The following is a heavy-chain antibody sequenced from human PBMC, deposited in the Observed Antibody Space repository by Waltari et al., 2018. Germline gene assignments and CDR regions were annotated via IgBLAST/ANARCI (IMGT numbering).Heavy chain of an antibody. CDR1: GGSISSGSYY. V-gene: IGHV4-30-2*01. J-gene: IGHJ5*02. CDR3: ARVKPTYYYDSSGSNWFDP. Sequence: QVQLQESGPGLVKPSQTLSLTCTVSGGSISSGSYYWSWIRQHPGKGLEWIGYIYHSGSTYYNPSLKSRVTISVDRSKNQFSLKLSSVTAADTAVYYCARVKPTYYYDSSGSNWFDPWGQGTLVTVSS. CDR2: IYHSGST. D-gene: IGHD3-22*01.